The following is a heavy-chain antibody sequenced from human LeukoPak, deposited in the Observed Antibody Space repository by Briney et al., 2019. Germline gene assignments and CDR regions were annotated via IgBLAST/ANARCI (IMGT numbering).Heavy chain of an antibody. CDR1: GFTFSSYW. J-gene: IGHJ6*02. D-gene: IGHD5-24*01. CDR3: ARTPDVEMATISYYYYGMDV. V-gene: IGHV3-7*01. Sequence: GGSLRLSCAASGFTFSSYWMSWVRQAPGKGLEWVANIKQDGSEKYYVDSVKGRFTISRDNAKNTLYLQMNSLRAEDTAVYYCARTPDVEMATISYYYYGMDVWGQGTTVTVSS. CDR2: IKQDGSEK.